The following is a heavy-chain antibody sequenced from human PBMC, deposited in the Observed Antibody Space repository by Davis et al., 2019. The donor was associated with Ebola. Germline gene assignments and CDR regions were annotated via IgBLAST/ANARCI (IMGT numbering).Heavy chain of an antibody. D-gene: IGHD6-25*01. CDR1: GGTFSSFA. J-gene: IGHJ6*03. CDR3: ATAKFVPATVPFYYFYMDV. Sequence: SVKVSCKSSGGTFSSFAVGWVRQAPGQGLEWMGGIIPMFRSPNYAQKFQDRVTITADESTTTAYMELSSLRSEDTALYYCATAKFVPATVPFYYFYMDVWGTGTTVTVSS. V-gene: IGHV1-69*13. CDR2: IIPMFRSP.